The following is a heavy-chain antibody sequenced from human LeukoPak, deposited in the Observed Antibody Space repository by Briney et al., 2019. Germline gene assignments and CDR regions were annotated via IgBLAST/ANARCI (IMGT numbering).Heavy chain of an antibody. Sequence: SETLSLTCAVYGGSFSGYYWSWIRQPPGKGLEWIGEINHSGSTNYNPSLKSRVTISVDTSKNQFSLKLSSVTAADTAVYYCARGGGYVWGSYRYGYYFDYWGQGTLVTVSS. CDR3: ARGGGYVWGSYRYGYYFDY. J-gene: IGHJ4*02. D-gene: IGHD3-16*02. CDR2: INHSGST. CDR1: GGSFSGYY. V-gene: IGHV4-34*01.